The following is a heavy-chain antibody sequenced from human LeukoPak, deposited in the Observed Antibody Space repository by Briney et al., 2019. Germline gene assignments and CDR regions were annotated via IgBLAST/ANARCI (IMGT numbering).Heavy chain of an antibody. Sequence: SPSETLSLTCTVSGGSISSYYWSWIRQPPGKGLEWIGYIYYSGSTNYNPSLKSRVTISVDTSKNQFSLKLSSVTAADTAVYYCARDGGEMATIGYYYYGMDVWGQGTTVTVSS. J-gene: IGHJ6*02. V-gene: IGHV4-59*01. D-gene: IGHD5-12*01. CDR1: GGSISSYY. CDR2: IYYSGST. CDR3: ARDGGEMATIGYYYYGMDV.